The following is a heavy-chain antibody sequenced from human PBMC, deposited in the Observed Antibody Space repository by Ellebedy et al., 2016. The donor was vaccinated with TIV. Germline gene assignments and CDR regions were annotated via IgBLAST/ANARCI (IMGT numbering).Heavy chain of an antibody. D-gene: IGHD4-17*01. CDR1: GGSISSYY. Sequence: MPSETLSLTCTVSGGSISSYYWSWIRQPPGKGLEWIGYIYYSGSTNYNPSLKSRVTISVDTSKSQFSLKLSSVTAADTAVYYCARSYYGDYVMGIWGQGTMVTVSS. V-gene: IGHV4-59*01. CDR3: ARSYYGDYVMGI. J-gene: IGHJ3*02. CDR2: IYYSGST.